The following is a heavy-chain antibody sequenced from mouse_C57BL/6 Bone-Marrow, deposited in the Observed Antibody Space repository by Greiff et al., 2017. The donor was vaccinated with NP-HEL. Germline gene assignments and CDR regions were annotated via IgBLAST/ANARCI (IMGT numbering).Heavy chain of an antibody. Sequence: QVQLQQSGPELVKPGASVKLSCKASGYTFTSYAINWVKQRPGQGLEWIGWIYPRDGSTKYNEKFKGKATLTVDTSSSPAYMELHSLPSEDSAVYVCARRSDYDTPAWFAYWGQGTLVTVSA. CDR1: GYTFTSYA. J-gene: IGHJ3*01. V-gene: IGHV1-85*01. D-gene: IGHD2-4*01. CDR2: IYPRDGST. CDR3: ARRSDYDTPAWFAY.